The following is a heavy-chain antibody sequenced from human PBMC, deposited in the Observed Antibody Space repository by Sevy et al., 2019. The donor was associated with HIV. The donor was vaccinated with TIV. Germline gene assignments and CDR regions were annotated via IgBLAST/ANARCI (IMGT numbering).Heavy chain of an antibody. V-gene: IGHV4-59*08. CDR1: SGSIGNYY. J-gene: IGHJ4*03. Sequence: SETLSLTCSVSSGSIGNYYWYWIRQPPGRGLEWLGLIYYSGNTNYNPSLKSRVTMSIDTSKNQFSLRLSSLTAADTAVYYSARRAFLGGYFDSWGQGILVTVSS. CDR3: ARRAFLGGYFDS. D-gene: IGHD3-16*01. CDR2: IYYSGNT.